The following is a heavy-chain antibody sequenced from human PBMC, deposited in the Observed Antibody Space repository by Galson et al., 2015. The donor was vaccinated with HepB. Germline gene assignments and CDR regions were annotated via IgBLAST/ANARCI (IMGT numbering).Heavy chain of an antibody. CDR3: ASHPGDSSGWWGAYDA. CDR2: IYFGDSET. J-gene: IGHJ3*01. CDR1: GDSFSSYW. Sequence: QSGAEVKKPGESLKISCKGSGDSFSSYWIGWVRQMPGKGLEWMGIIYFGDSETRYSPSFQGQVTMSVDKSIRTAYLQWSSLKASDTATYYCASHPGDSSGWWGAYDAWGQGTMVTVSS. D-gene: IGHD6-19*01. V-gene: IGHV5-51*01.